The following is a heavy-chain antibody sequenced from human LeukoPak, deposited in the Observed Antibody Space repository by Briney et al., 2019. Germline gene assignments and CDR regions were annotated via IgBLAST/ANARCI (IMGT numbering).Heavy chain of an antibody. D-gene: IGHD3-22*01. CDR2: ISRSGSTI. Sequence: TGGSLRLSCAASGFTFSRYEMNWVRQAPGKGLEWVSYISRSGSTIYYADSVKGRFTISRDNAKNSLYLQMNSLRAEDTAIYYCAVLPSYYYDNSGYVDYWGQGTLVTVSS. V-gene: IGHV3-48*03. J-gene: IGHJ4*02. CDR3: AVLPSYYYDNSGYVDY. CDR1: GFTFSRYE.